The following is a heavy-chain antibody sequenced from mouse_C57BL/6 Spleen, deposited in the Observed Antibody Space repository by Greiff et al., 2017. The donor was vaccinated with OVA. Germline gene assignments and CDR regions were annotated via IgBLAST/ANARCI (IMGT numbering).Heavy chain of an antibody. V-gene: IGHV1-54*01. CDR3: AKDGDYESDAMGY. J-gene: IGHJ4*01. Sequence: VQLQQSGAELVRPGTSVKVSCKASGYAFTNYLIEWVKQRPGQGLEWIGVINPGSGGTNYNEKFKGKATLTADKSSSTAYLQLSSLTSEDSAVSFCAKDGDYESDAMGYWGQETSGTVSS. CDR1: GYAFTNYL. D-gene: IGHD2-4*01. CDR2: INPGSGGT.